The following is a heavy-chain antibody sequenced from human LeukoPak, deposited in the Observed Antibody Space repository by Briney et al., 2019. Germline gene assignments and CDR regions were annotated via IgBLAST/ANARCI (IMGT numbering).Heavy chain of an antibody. CDR2: IYYSGST. CDR3: ARGSSGWYEGGWFDP. J-gene: IGHJ5*02. D-gene: IGHD6-19*01. CDR1: GGSISSYY. Sequence: SETLSLTCTVSGGSISSYYWSWIRQPPGKGLEWIGYIYYSGSTNYNPSLKSRVTISVDTSKNQFSPKLSSVTAADTAVYYCARGSSGWYEGGWFDPWGQGTLVTVSS. V-gene: IGHV4-59*01.